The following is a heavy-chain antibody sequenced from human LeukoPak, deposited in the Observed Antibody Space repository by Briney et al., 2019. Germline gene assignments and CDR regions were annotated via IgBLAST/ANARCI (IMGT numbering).Heavy chain of an antibody. D-gene: IGHD3-3*01. CDR2: ISAYNGNT. J-gene: IGHJ3*02. CDR1: GYTFTSYG. V-gene: IGHV1-18*01. Sequence: AAVKVSCKASGYTFTSYGISWVRQAPGQGLEWMGWISAYNGNTSYAQKLQGRVTMTTDTSTSTAYMELRSLRSDDTAVYYCASYLYDFWSGYPRNDAFDIWGQGTMVTVSS. CDR3: ASYLYDFWSGYPRNDAFDI.